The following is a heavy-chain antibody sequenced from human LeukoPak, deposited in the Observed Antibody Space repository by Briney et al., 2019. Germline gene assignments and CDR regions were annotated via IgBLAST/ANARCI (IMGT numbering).Heavy chain of an antibody. CDR3: ALLSLWLNDAFDI. CDR1: GFTFSSYG. D-gene: IGHD6-19*01. J-gene: IGHJ3*02. Sequence: GGSLRLSCVVSGFTFSSYGIHWVRQAPGKGLESVAVISGDGSKKYYANSMKGRFTISRDNSKNTLYLQMNSLRAEDTAVYYCALLSLWLNDAFDIWGQGTMVTVSS. V-gene: IGHV3-30-3*01. CDR2: ISGDGSKK.